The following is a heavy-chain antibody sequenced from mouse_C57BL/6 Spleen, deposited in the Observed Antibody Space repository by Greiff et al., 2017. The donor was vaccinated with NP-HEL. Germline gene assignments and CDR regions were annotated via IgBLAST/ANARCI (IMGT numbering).Heavy chain of an antibody. D-gene: IGHD4-1*01. V-gene: IGHV1-81*01. J-gene: IGHJ4*01. CDR3: ASGTETGAMDY. Sequence: VQLQQSGAELARPGASVKLSCKASGYTFTSYGISWVKQRTGQGLEWIGEIYPRSGNTYYNEQFKGKATLTADKSSSTAYMELRSLTSEDSAVYFCASGTETGAMDYWGQGTSVTVSS. CDR2: IYPRSGNT. CDR1: GYTFTSYG.